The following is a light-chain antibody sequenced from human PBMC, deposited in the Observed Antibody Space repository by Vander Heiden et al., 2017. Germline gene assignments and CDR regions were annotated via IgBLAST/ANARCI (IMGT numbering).Light chain of an antibody. Sequence: DIQLTQSPSFLSASVGDRVTITCRASQGISSYLAWYQQKPGKAPKLLLYAASTLQSGVPSRFSGSRSGTGFTLTISSLQPADFATSYCQQLNSYLRTFGQGTKVEIK. J-gene: IGKJ1*01. CDR3: QQLNSYLRT. V-gene: IGKV1-9*01. CDR1: QGISSY. CDR2: AAS.